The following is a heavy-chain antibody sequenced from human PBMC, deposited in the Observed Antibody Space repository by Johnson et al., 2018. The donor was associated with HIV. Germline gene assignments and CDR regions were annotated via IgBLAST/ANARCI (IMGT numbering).Heavy chain of an antibody. CDR2: ISYDGSNK. J-gene: IGHJ3*02. CDR1: GFTFSTYA. Sequence: QVQLVESGGGVVQPGRSLRLSCAASGFTFSTYAMHWVRQVPGKGLEWVALISYDGSNKYYADSVKGRFTISRDNAKNTVYLQMDSLRDEDMAVYYCARWALGSFDIWGQGTMVTVSA. CDR3: ARWALGSFDI. D-gene: IGHD3-10*01. V-gene: IGHV3-30*04.